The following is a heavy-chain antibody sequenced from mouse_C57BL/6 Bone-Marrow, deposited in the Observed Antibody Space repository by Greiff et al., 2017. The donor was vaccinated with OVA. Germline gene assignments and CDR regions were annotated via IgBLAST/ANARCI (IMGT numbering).Heavy chain of an antibody. CDR2: ISDGGSYT. V-gene: IGHV5-4*01. Sequence: EVNVVESGGGLVKPGGSLKLSCAASGFTFSSYAMSWVRQTPEKRLEWVATISDGGSYTYYPDNVKGRFTISRDNAKNNMYLQMRHLKSADTAMYYCATDGVIYCGSSSYFDVWGTGTTVTVSS. CDR1: GFTFSSYA. D-gene: IGHD1-1*01. J-gene: IGHJ1*03. CDR3: ATDGVIYCGSSSYFDV.